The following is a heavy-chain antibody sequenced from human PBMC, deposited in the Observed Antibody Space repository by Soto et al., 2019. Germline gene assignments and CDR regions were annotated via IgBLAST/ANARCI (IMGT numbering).Heavy chain of an antibody. CDR1: GFTFSSYA. D-gene: IGHD4-17*01. CDR2: ISYDGSNK. Sequence: ESGGGVVQPGRSLRLSCAASGFTFSSYAMHWVRQAPGKGLEWVAVISYDGSNKYYADSVKGRFTISRDNSKNTLYLQMTSLRAEDTAVYYCARDDYSTVDPLPFDSWGQGTLVTVSS. CDR3: ARDDYSTVDPLPFDS. V-gene: IGHV3-30*01. J-gene: IGHJ4*02.